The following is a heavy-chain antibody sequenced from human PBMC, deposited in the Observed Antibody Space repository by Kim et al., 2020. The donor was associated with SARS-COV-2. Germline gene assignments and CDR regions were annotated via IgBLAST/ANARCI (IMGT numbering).Heavy chain of an antibody. Sequence: SETLSLTCTVSGGSISSSSYYWGWIRQPPGKGLEWIGSIYYSGSTYYNPSLKSRVTISVDTSKNQFSLKLSSVTAADTAVYYCARLNFDWLLLAARSFD. CDR3: ARLNFDWLLLAARSFD. CDR1: GGSISSSSYY. J-gene: IGHJ4*01. CDR2: IYYSGST. D-gene: IGHD3-9*01. V-gene: IGHV4-39*01.